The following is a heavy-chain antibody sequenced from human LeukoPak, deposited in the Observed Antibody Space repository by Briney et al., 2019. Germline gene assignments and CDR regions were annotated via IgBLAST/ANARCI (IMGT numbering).Heavy chain of an antibody. CDR1: GYTFTSYD. J-gene: IGHJ5*02. CDR2: MNPNSGNT. CDR3: ARGRTSRNWFDP. Sequence: SLKVSCKASGYTFTSYDINWVRQATGQGLEWMGWMNPNSGNTGYAQKFQGRVTITRNTSISTAYMELSSLRSEDTAVYYCARGRTSRNWFDPWGQGTLVTVSS. V-gene: IGHV1-8*03.